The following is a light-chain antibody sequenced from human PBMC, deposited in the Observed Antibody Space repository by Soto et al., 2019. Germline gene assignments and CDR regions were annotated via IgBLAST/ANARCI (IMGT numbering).Light chain of an antibody. CDR2: GAS. CDR3: HQCGSSPWS. Sequence: EFVLTQSPGTLSLSPGERATLSCRASQSVSSSYIAWYQQKPGQAPRLLIYGASIRATDIPDRFSGSGSGTDFTLTISRLEPEDFAVYYCHQCGSSPWSFGQGTKVGIK. CDR1: QSVSSSY. V-gene: IGKV3-20*01. J-gene: IGKJ1*01.